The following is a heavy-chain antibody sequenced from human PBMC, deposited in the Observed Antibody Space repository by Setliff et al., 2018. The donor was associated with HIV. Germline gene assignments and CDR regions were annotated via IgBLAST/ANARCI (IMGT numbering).Heavy chain of an antibody. CDR1: RYSFTNYW. CDR2: IYPADSDT. D-gene: IGHD2-2*01. J-gene: IGHJ6*03. Sequence: GESLKISCKGSRYSFTNYWIGWVRQVPGKGLEWMGIIYPADSDTRYSPSFQGQVTISADKSISTAYLQWSSLRASDTAVYYCSRASDPSHRMPPTNYYYYMDVWGKGTKVTVSS. CDR3: SRASDPSHRMPPTNYYYYMDV. V-gene: IGHV5-51*01.